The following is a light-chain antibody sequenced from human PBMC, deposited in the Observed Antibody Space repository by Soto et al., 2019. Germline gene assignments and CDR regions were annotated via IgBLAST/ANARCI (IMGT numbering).Light chain of an antibody. CDR2: EVT. Sequence: QSVLTQPPSASGSPGQSVTISCTGTTSDIGAYNYVSWYQQRPGKAPKLIIYEVTRRPSGVPDRIFGSKSYTTASLTVSGLQAEEEAHYYCSSFAGTNSFVFGTGTKVTVL. CDR3: SSFAGTNSFV. CDR1: TSDIGAYNY. J-gene: IGLJ1*01. V-gene: IGLV2-8*01.